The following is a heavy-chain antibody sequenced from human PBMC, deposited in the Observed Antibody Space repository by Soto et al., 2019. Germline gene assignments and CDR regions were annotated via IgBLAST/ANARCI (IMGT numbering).Heavy chain of an antibody. CDR2: ISWNSGTL. Sequence: ESGGGLVQPGRSLRLSCAASEFNFENYAMHWVRQAPGKGLEWVSGISWNSGTLVYADSVKGRFTISRDNAKNSLFLQMNSLRPEDTALYFCAKGRTRPLELGSFGDNAFDVWGQGTMVTVSS. D-gene: IGHD3-10*01. V-gene: IGHV3-9*01. CDR1: EFNFENYA. CDR3: AKGRTRPLELGSFGDNAFDV. J-gene: IGHJ3*01.